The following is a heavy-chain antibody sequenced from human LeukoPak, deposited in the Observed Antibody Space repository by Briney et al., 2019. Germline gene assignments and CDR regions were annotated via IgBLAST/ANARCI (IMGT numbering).Heavy chain of an antibody. D-gene: IGHD3-10*01. J-gene: IGHJ4*02. Sequence: ASVTVSCMASGNTFTNLGIRWVRQPPGQGLEWMGWISAYNGETNYAQNLQGRVTMTTDTSAGTAYLELRSLTSDDTAVYYCASRKYYTSGTETGYYLDYWGQGTLVTVSS. CDR3: ASRKYYTSGTETGYYLDY. V-gene: IGHV1-18*01. CDR2: ISAYNGET. CDR1: GNTFTNLG.